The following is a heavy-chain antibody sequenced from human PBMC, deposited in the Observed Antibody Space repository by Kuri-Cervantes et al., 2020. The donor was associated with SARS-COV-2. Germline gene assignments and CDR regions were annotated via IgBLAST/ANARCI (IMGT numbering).Heavy chain of an antibody. CDR3: ARDGGLIMTRDLQNDAFDI. CDR1: GGTFSSYA. D-gene: IGHD3-16*02. J-gene: IGHJ3*02. Sequence: SVKVSCKASGGTFSSYAISWVRQAPGQGLEWMGGIIPIFGTANYAQKFQGRVTITADESTSTAYMELSSLRSEDTAVYYCARDGGLIMTRDLQNDAFDIWGQGTMV. CDR2: IIPIFGTA. V-gene: IGHV1-69*13.